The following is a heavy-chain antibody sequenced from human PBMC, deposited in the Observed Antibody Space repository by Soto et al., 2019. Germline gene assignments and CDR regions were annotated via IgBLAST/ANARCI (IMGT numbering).Heavy chain of an antibody. CDR1: GFTFSSYW. V-gene: IGHV3-74*01. CDR2: FNSDGSST. D-gene: IGHD3-3*01. Sequence: GGSLRLSCAASGFTFSSYWMHWVRQAPGKGLVWVSRFNSDGSSTSYADSVKGRFTISRGNAKNTLYLQMNSLRAEDTAVYYCASHDFWSGSDFDYWGQGTLVTVSS. CDR3: ASHDFWSGSDFDY. J-gene: IGHJ4*02.